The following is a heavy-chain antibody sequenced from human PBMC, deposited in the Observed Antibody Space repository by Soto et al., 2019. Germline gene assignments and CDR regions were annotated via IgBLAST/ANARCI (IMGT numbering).Heavy chain of an antibody. CDR3: AREAGGDWNYYYYMDV. J-gene: IGHJ6*03. D-gene: IGHD2-21*02. V-gene: IGHV4-59*01. CDR2: IYYSGST. Sequence: QVQLQESGPGLVKPSETLSLTCTVSGGSISSYYWSWIRQPPGKGLEWIGYIYYSGSTNYNPSLKSRVTISVDTSKNQFSLKLSSVTAADTAVYYCAREAGGDWNYYYYMDVWGKGTTVTVSS. CDR1: GGSISSYY.